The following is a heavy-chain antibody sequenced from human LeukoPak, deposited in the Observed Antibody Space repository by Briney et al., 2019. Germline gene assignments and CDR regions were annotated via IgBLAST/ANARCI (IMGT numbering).Heavy chain of an antibody. CDR2: IIPIFGTA. CDR3: ARAGATYYYDSSGYGGYAFDI. CDR1: GGTFSSYA. D-gene: IGHD3-22*01. Sequence: VASVKVSCKASGGTFSSYAISWVRQAPGQGLEWMGRIIPIFGTANYAQKFQGRVTITTDESTGTAYMELSSLRSEDTAVYYCARAGATYYYDSSGYGGYAFDIWGQGTMVTVSS. V-gene: IGHV1-69*05. J-gene: IGHJ3*02.